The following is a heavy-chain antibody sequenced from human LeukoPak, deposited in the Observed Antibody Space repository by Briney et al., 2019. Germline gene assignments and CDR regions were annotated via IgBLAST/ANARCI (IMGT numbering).Heavy chain of an antibody. J-gene: IGHJ4*02. CDR1: GFTFSSYA. Sequence: GGSLRLSCAASGFTFSSYAMSWVRQAPGKGLEWVSAISGSGGSTYYADSVKGRFTISRDNSENTLYLQMNSLRAEDTAVYYCAKGTSSGWSFFDYWGQGTLVTVSS. V-gene: IGHV3-23*01. CDR2: ISGSGGST. D-gene: IGHD6-19*01. CDR3: AKGTSSGWSFFDY.